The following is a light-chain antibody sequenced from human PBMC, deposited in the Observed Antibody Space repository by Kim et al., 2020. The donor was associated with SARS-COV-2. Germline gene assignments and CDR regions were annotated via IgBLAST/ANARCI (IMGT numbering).Light chain of an antibody. Sequence: DIQMTQSPSSLSASVGDRVTITCRSSQGIGNDLVWYQQKPGKAPKRLIFAASTLQSGVPSRFSGSGSGTDFTLTIISLQPEDFATYYCLQGHGFPRTFGQGTKVDIK. V-gene: IGKV1-17*01. CDR2: AAS. CDR3: LQGHGFPRT. J-gene: IGKJ1*01. CDR1: QGIGND.